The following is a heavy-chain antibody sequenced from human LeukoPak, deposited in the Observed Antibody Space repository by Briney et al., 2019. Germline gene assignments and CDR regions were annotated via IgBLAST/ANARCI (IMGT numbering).Heavy chain of an antibody. Sequence: PGGSLRLSCAASGFTVSSNYMSWVRQAPGKGLEWVSVIYSGGSTYYADSVKGRFTISRHNSKNTLYLQMNSLRAEDTAVYYCARGGATIFGVAEADYWGQGTLVTVSS. D-gene: IGHD3-3*01. CDR1: GFTVSSNY. CDR3: ARGGATIFGVAEADY. V-gene: IGHV3-53*04. J-gene: IGHJ4*02. CDR2: IYSGGST.